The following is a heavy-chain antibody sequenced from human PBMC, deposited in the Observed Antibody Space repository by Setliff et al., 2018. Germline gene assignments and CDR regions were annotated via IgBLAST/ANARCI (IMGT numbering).Heavy chain of an antibody. CDR3: ARGYYNFLSGYYTPYYFDY. J-gene: IGHJ4*02. Sequence: SSETLSLTCTVSGGSIRNYYWSWIRQPPGKGLEWIGYIYYSGNTNYNSSLKSRVTISVDTSKNQFSLKLSSVTAADTAVYFCARGYYNFLSGYYTPYYFDYWGQGTLVTVSS. CDR2: IYYSGNT. V-gene: IGHV4-59*01. CDR1: GGSIRNYY. D-gene: IGHD3-3*01.